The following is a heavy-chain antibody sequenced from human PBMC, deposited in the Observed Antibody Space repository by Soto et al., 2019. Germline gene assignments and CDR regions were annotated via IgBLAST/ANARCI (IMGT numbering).Heavy chain of an antibody. Sequence: GASVKVSCKASGDTFTANYMHWVRQAPGQGLEWMGWINPNSGGTNYAQKFQGWVTMTRDTSISTAYMELSRLRSDDTAVYYCARGRGTKYGMDVWGQGTTVTVSS. J-gene: IGHJ6*02. D-gene: IGHD3-10*01. CDR1: GDTFTANY. CDR3: ARGRGTKYGMDV. CDR2: INPNSGGT. V-gene: IGHV1-2*04.